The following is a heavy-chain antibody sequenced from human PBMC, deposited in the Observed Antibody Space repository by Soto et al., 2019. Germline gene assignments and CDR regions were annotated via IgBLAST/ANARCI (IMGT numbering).Heavy chain of an antibody. Sequence: SETLSLTCAISGGSISSGGYSWSWIRQPPGKGLEWIGYIYHSGSTYYNPSLKSRVTISVDTSKNQFSLKLSSVTAADTALYYCARMGVVGATTFDYWGQGTLVTVSS. J-gene: IGHJ4*02. V-gene: IGHV4-30-2*02. CDR3: ARMGVVGATTFDY. CDR1: GGSISSGGYS. D-gene: IGHD1-26*01. CDR2: IYHSGST.